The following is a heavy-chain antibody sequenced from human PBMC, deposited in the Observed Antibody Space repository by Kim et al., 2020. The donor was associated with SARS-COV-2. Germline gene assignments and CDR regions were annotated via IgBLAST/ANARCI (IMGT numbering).Heavy chain of an antibody. CDR2: IKSKTNGGTT. D-gene: IGHD2-21*02. Sequence: GGSLRLSCAASGFTFSNAWMNWVRQAPGKGLEWVGRIKSKTNGGTTAYGAPVKGRFTISRDDSKNTLYLQMNSLRTEDTAVYYCTSDLGAYCGGDCSSRVWGQGTTVTVSS. CDR1: GFTFSNAW. J-gene: IGHJ6*02. CDR3: TSDLGAYCGGDCSSRV. V-gene: IGHV3-15*01.